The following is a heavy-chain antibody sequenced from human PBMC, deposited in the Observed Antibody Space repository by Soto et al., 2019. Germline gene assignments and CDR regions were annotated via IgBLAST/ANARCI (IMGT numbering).Heavy chain of an antibody. J-gene: IGHJ4*02. CDR3: ARAGIAAAGPEVYFDY. CDR1: GGTFSSYA. V-gene: IGHV1-69*13. Sequence: SVKVSCKASGGTFSSYAISWVRQAPGQGLEWMGGIIPIFGTANYAQRFQGRVTITADESTSTAYMELSSLRSEDTAVYYCARAGIAAAGPEVYFDYWGQGTLVTVSS. CDR2: IIPIFGTA. D-gene: IGHD6-13*01.